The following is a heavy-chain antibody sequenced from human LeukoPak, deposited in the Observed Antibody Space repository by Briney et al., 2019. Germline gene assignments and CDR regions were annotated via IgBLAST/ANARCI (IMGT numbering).Heavy chain of an antibody. Sequence: PSETLSLTCTVSGGSFSSYYWGWIRQPPGKGLEWIGHIFYSGNAYYNSSLKSRVTISVDTSNNQFSLRLSSVTAADTATYYRARRGITYSSSFFAFWGQGTLVTVSS. D-gene: IGHD6-13*01. J-gene: IGHJ4*02. V-gene: IGHV4-39*01. CDR3: ARRGITYSSSFFAF. CDR2: IFYSGNA. CDR1: GGSFSSYY.